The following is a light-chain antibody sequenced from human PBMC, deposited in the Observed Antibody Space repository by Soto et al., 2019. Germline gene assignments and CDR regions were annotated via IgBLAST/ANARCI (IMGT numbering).Light chain of an antibody. Sequence: DIQRAQSPSSLSASVGDRVTITCRASQSISSYLNWYPQTPGKARKLLIYAASSLQSGVPSRFTGSGAGTEFTRTISSLQHDDFATYYCQHYNSYSEAFGQGTQVDIK. J-gene: IGKJ1*01. V-gene: IGKV1-39*01. CDR1: QSISSY. CDR2: AAS. CDR3: QHYNSYSEA.